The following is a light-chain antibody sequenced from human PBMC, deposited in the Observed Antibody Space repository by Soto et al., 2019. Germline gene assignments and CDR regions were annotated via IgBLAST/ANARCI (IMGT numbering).Light chain of an antibody. CDR2: DAS. J-gene: IGKJ1*01. CDR3: QQYNSYSRT. V-gene: IGKV1-5*01. Sequence: DIQMTQSPSSLSASVGDRVTITCRASQSIRSYLNWYQQKPGKAPKLLIYDASSLESGVLSRFSGSGSGTEFTLTISSLQPDDFATYYCQQYNSYSRTFGQGTKVDIK. CDR1: QSIRSY.